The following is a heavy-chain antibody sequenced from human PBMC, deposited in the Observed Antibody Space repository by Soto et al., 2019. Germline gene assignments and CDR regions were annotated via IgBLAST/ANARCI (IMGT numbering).Heavy chain of an antibody. D-gene: IGHD2-2*02. CDR1: GYTFTTYY. CDR2: INPNGGSK. V-gene: IGHV1-46*01. Sequence: QVRLVQSGADMKKPGASVTVSCRASGYTFTTYYLHWVRQAPGQGLEWMGIINPNGGSKTYSQHFQGRLTLTRDTSATTVYMELTGLTFADTAVYFCARDPVPSDAGPVRYPADIWGQGTLVTISS. J-gene: IGHJ3*02. CDR3: ARDPVPSDAGPVRYPADI.